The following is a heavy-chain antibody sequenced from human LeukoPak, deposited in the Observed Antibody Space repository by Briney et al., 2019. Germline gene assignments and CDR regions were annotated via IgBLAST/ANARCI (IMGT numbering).Heavy chain of an antibody. CDR3: ARGLRYFDWYPDRYNWFDP. CDR2: INHSGST. CDR1: GGSFSGYY. D-gene: IGHD3-9*01. Sequence: SETLSLTCAVYGGSFSGYYWSWIRQPPGKGLEWIGEINHSGSTNYNPSLKSRVTISVDTSKNQFSLKLSSVTAADTAVYYCARGLRYFDWYPDRYNWFDPWGQGTLATVSS. J-gene: IGHJ5*02. V-gene: IGHV4-34*01.